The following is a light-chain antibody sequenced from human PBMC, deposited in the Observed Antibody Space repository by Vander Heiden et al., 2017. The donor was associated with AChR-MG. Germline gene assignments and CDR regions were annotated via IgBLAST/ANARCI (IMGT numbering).Light chain of an antibody. CDR1: NIGSKS. J-gene: IGLJ3*02. CDR2: DDS. Sequence: SYVLTQPPSVSGAPGQTARITCGGNNIGSKSVHWYQQKPGQAPVLVVYDDSDRPSGIPERFSGSNSGNTATLTISRVEAGDEADYYCQVWDSSSDLLFGGGTKLTVL. CDR3: QVWDSSSDLL. V-gene: IGLV3-21*02.